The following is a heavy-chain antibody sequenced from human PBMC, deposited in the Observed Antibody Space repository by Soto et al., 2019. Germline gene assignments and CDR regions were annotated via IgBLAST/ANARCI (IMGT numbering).Heavy chain of an antibody. J-gene: IGHJ4*02. D-gene: IGHD4-4*01. Sequence: GGSLRLSCAASGFTFSSYSMNWVRQAPGKELEWVSSISSSSSYIYYADSVKGRFTISRDNAKNSVYLQMNSLRAEDTAVYYCARDSDDGTTVWAGDFDYWGQGTLVTVSS. CDR1: GFTFSSYS. CDR3: ARDSDDGTTVWAGDFDY. CDR2: ISSSSSYI. V-gene: IGHV3-21*01.